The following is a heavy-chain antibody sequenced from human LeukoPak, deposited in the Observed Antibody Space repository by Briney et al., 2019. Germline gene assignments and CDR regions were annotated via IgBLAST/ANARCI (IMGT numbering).Heavy chain of an antibody. Sequence: GGSLRLSCAASGFTFSSYSVNWVRQAPGKGLEWVSYISSSSTTIYYADSVEGRFTISRDNAKNSLYLQMNSLRAEDTAVYYCARSSSTSSYTYWGQGTPVTVSS. CDR3: ARSSSTSSYTY. CDR2: ISSSSTTI. J-gene: IGHJ4*02. D-gene: IGHD2-2*02. V-gene: IGHV3-48*01. CDR1: GFTFSSYS.